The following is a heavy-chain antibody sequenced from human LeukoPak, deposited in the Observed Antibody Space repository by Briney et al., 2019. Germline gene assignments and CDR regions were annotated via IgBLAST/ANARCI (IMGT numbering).Heavy chain of an antibody. Sequence: GGSLRLSCAASGFTFSSYTMNWVRQAPGKGLEWVSSITSSSSYIYYADSVKGRFTISRDNAKNSLYLQMNSLRAEDTAVYYCARKGYYGSGSYYNNWFDPWGQGTLVTVSS. J-gene: IGHJ5*02. CDR2: ITSSSSYI. CDR3: ARKGYYGSGSYYNNWFDP. V-gene: IGHV3-21*04. D-gene: IGHD3-10*01. CDR1: GFTFSSYT.